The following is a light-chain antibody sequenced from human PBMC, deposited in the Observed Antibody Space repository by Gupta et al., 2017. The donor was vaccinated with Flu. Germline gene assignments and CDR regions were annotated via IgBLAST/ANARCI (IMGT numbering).Light chain of an antibody. CDR1: NIAIKS. CDR2: DDS. J-gene: IGLJ2*01. Sequence: GKTARITCGGNNIAIKSVHWYQQKPGQAPVVVVYDDSDRPSGIPERFSGSNSGNTATLTINRVEAGDEADYYCQVWDTSSDHVVFGGGTKLLVL. V-gene: IGLV3-21*03. CDR3: QVWDTSSDHVV.